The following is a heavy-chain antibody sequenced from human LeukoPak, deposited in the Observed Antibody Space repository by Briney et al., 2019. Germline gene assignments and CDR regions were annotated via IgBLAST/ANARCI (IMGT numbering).Heavy chain of an antibody. Sequence: SVKVSCKASRGTFSSYAVSWVRQAPGQGLEWMGGIIPIFGTANYAQKFQGRVTITADESTSTAYMELSSLRSEDTAVYYCARAFLWFGERDYGMDVWGKGTRVTVSS. V-gene: IGHV1-69*01. CDR1: RGTFSSYA. CDR2: IIPIFGTA. CDR3: ARAFLWFGERDYGMDV. J-gene: IGHJ6*04. D-gene: IGHD3-10*01.